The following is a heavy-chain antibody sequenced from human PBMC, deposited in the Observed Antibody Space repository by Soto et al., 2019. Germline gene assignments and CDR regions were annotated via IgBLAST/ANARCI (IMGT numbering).Heavy chain of an antibody. V-gene: IGHV4-34*01. J-gene: IGHJ5*02. CDR3: ARGRPTYFGGYDNPNNNWFDP. CDR1: GGSFSGYY. CDR2: INHSGST. D-gene: IGHD5-12*01. Sequence: SETLSLTCAVYGGSFSGYYWSWIRQPPGMGLEWIGEINHSGSTNYNPSLKSRVTISVDTSKNQFSLKLSSVTAADTAVYYCARGRPTYFGGYDNPNNNWFDPWGQGTLVTVSS.